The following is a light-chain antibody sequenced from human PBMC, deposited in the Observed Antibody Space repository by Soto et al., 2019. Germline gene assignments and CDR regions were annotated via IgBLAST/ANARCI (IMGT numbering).Light chain of an antibody. CDR2: GAS. V-gene: IGKV3-20*01. Sequence: EIVLTQSPGTLSLSPGEVATLSCRASQNVDTNYLAWYQQKPGQAPRIIIFGASGRATGIPDRFSGSGSGTDFTLTISRLEPVDFAMYYCQQYGGLSWTFGQGAKVDIK. CDR1: QNVDTNY. CDR3: QQYGGLSWT. J-gene: IGKJ1*01.